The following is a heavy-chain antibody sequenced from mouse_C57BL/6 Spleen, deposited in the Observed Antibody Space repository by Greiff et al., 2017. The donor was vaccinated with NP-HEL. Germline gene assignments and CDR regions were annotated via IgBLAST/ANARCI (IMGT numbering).Heavy chain of an antibody. CDR1: GYTFTDYY. Sequence: VQLQQSGPELVKPGASVKISCKASGYTFTDYYMNWVKQSHGKSLEWIGDINPNNGGTSYNQKFKGKATLTVDKSSSTAYMELRSLTSEDSAVYYCARSGLRLDSYWYFDVWGTGTTVTVSS. CDR3: ARSGLRLDSYWYFDV. J-gene: IGHJ1*03. D-gene: IGHD2-12*01. V-gene: IGHV1-26*01. CDR2: INPNNGGT.